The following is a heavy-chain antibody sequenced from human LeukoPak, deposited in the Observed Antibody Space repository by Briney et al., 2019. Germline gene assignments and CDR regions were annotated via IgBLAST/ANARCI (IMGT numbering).Heavy chain of an antibody. V-gene: IGHV3-74*01. CDR3: ARDPRNVGLAP. CDR1: GFTFSSYR. D-gene: IGHD2-15*01. J-gene: IGHJ5*02. Sequence: GSLRLSCAASGFTFSSYRMSWVRQAPGKGLMYISRNNGDGSTTNYADVVKGRFTMSRDNVKNTLYLQMNGLRVEDTAVYYCARDPRNVGLAPWGQGTLVTVSS. CDR2: NNGDGSTT.